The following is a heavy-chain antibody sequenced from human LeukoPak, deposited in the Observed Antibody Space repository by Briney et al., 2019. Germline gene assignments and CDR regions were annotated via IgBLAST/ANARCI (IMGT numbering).Heavy chain of an antibody. CDR1: GGSISSGSYY. D-gene: IGHD6-6*01. CDR3: ARASIAARHYWFDP. CDR2: IYTSGST. V-gene: IGHV4-61*02. J-gene: IGHJ5*02. Sequence: PPQTLSLTCTVSGGSISSGSYYWSWIRQPAGKGLEWIGRIYTSGSTNYNPSLKSRVTISVDTSKNQFSLKLSSVTAADTAVYYCARASIAARHYWFDPWGQGTLVTVSS.